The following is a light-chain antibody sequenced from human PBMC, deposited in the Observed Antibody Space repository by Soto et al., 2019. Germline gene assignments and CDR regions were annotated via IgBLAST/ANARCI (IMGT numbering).Light chain of an antibody. CDR1: QSVSSY. CDR2: DAS. J-gene: IGKJ5*01. Sequence: EIVLTQSPATLSLSPGKRATISCRASQSVSSYLAWYQQKPGQAPRLLIYDASNRATGIPARFSGSGSVTDFTLTISSLEPEDFAGYYCQQRSNWPPINFGQGTRLESK. V-gene: IGKV3-11*01. CDR3: QQRSNWPPIN.